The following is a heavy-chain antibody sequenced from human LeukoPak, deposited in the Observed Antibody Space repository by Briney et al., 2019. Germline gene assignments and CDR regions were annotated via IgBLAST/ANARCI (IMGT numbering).Heavy chain of an antibody. Sequence: GESLKISCKGSGYSFTSYWIGWVRQMPGKGLEWMGIIYPGDSDTRYSPSFQGQVTISADKSISTAYLQWSSLKASDTAMYYCATMSRVEMALDAFDIWGQGTMVTVSS. D-gene: IGHD5-24*01. J-gene: IGHJ3*02. CDR2: IYPGDSDT. V-gene: IGHV5-51*01. CDR1: GYSFTSYW. CDR3: ATMSRVEMALDAFDI.